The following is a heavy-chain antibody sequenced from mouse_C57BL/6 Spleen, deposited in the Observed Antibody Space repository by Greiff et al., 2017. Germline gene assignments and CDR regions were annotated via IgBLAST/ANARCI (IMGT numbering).Heavy chain of an antibody. Sequence: QVQLKQPGAELVMPGASVKLSCKASGYTFTSYWMHWVKQRPGQGLEWIGEIDPSDRYTNYNQKFKGKSTLTVDKSSSTAYMQLSSLTSEDSAVYYCARGVVATRAMDYWGQGTSVTVSS. CDR2: IDPSDRYT. CDR1: GYTFTSYW. D-gene: IGHD1-1*01. V-gene: IGHV1-69*01. J-gene: IGHJ4*01. CDR3: ARGVVATRAMDY.